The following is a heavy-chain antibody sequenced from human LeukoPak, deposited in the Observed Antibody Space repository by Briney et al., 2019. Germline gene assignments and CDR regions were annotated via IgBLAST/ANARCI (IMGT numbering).Heavy chain of an antibody. V-gene: IGHV3-74*01. CDR2: INSDGSST. D-gene: IGHD3-9*01. Sequence: KPGGSLRLSYAASGFTFSSYWMHWVRQAPGKGLVWVSRINSDGSSTSYADSVKGRFTISRDNAKNTLYLQMNSLRAEDTAVYYCARDHGYFDWLPQYYFDYWGQGTLVTVSS. J-gene: IGHJ4*02. CDR1: GFTFSSYW. CDR3: ARDHGYFDWLPQYYFDY.